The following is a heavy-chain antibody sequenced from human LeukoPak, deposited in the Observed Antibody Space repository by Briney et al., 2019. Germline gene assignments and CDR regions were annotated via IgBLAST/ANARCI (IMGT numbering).Heavy chain of an antibody. J-gene: IGHJ6*04. D-gene: IGHD2-2*01. Sequence: SQTLSLTCTVSGGSISSGDYYWSWIRQPPGKGLEWIGYIYYSGSTYYNPSLKSRVTISVDTSKNQFSLKLSSVTAADTAVYYCARDKYQLLSYYCGMDVWGKGTTVTVSS. CDR1: GGSISSGDYY. CDR2: IYYSGST. V-gene: IGHV4-30-4*01. CDR3: ARDKYQLLSYYCGMDV.